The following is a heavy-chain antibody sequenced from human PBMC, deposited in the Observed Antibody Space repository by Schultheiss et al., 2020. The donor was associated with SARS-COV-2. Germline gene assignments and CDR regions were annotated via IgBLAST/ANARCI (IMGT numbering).Heavy chain of an antibody. J-gene: IGHJ6*02. D-gene: IGHD3-3*01. CDR2: IYYTGST. CDR1: GGSISSDDYY. V-gene: IGHV4-30-4*01. Sequence: SETLSLTCTVSGGSISSDDYYWSWIRQPPGKGLEWIGCIYYTGSTYYSPSLKSRLSISVDTSKNQFSLKLSSVNAADTTVYFCARASGSGYYRYYYYGMDVWGQGTTVTVSS. CDR3: ARASGSGYYRYYYYGMDV.